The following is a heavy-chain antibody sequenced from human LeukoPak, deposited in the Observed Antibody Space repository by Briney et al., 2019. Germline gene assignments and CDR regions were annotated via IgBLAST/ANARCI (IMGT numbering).Heavy chain of an antibody. CDR3: AGAVAGRISYFQH. CDR1: GGSFSSYT. V-gene: IGHV1-69*02. D-gene: IGHD6-19*01. J-gene: IGHJ1*01. CDR2: IIPILGIA. Sequence: ASVTVSCKASGGSFSSYTISWVRQAPGQGLEWMGRIIPILGIANYAQKLQGRVTITADKSTSTAYMELSSLRSEDTAVYYCAGAVAGRISYFQHWGQGTLVTVSS.